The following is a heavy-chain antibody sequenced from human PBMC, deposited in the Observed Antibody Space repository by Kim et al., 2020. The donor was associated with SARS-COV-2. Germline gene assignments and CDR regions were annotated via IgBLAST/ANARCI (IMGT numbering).Heavy chain of an antibody. Sequence: GGSLRLSCVASGFTFQNFVMHWVRQTPGKGPEWVSGISWNSGTRGYADSVKGRFSISRDNTRNSLYLQMTNLRAEDTALYYCVKDKVNENLLEGAVDVWG. CDR3: VKDKVNENLLEGAVDV. J-gene: IGHJ3*01. CDR2: ISWNSGTR. D-gene: IGHD1-1*01. V-gene: IGHV3-9*01. CDR1: GFTFQNFV.